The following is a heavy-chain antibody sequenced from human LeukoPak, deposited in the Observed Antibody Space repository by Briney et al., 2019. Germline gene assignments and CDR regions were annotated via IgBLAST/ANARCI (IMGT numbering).Heavy chain of an antibody. D-gene: IGHD4-11*01. CDR2: IDYSGST. CDR3: ARGPPPLQNDY. J-gene: IGHJ4*02. CDR1: GGSISSSSYY. V-gene: IGHV4-39*06. Sequence: SETLSFTATVSGGSISSSSYYWGWIRQPPGKGLGWIGSIDYSGSTYSNPSLTSPHTISVDTSKNHFALKLSSVTAADTAVYYCARGPPPLQNDYWGQGTLVTVSS.